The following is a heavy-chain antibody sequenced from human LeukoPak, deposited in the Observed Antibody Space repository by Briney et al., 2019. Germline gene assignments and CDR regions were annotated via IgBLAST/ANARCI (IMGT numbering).Heavy chain of an antibody. CDR1: GGSISSYY. J-gene: IGHJ4*02. Sequence: SETLSLTCTVSGGSISSYYWSWIRQPPGKGLEWIGYIYYSGSTNYNPSLKSRVTISVDTSKNQLSLKLSSVTAADTAVYYCARLRSGYDLYYFDYWGQGTLVTVSS. V-gene: IGHV4-59*08. CDR2: IYYSGST. D-gene: IGHD5-12*01. CDR3: ARLRSGYDLYYFDY.